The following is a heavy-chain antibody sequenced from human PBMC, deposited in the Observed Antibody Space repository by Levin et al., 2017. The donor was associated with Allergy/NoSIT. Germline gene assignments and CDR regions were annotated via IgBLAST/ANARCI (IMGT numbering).Heavy chain of an antibody. V-gene: IGHV5-10-1*01. CDR1: GYSFTSYW. J-gene: IGHJ4*02. Sequence: LGESLKISCKGSGYSFTSYWISWVRQMPGKGLEWMGRIDPSDSYTKYSPSFQGHVTISADKSISTAYLQWSSLKASDTAMYYCARLGGSWYPLDYWGQGTLVTASS. CDR3: ARLGGSWYPLDY. D-gene: IGHD6-13*01. CDR2: IDPSDSYT.